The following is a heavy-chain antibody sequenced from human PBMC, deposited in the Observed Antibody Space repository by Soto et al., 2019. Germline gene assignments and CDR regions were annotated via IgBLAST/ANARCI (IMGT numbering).Heavy chain of an antibody. D-gene: IGHD3-22*01. CDR1: GFTFSSYA. Sequence: GGSLRLSCAASGFTFSSYAMSWVRQAPGKGLEWVSAISGSGGSTYYADSVKGRFTISRDNSKNTLYLQMNSLRAEDTAVYYCAKVGGRDYYDSSGYDQGLTYYFDYWGQGTLVTVSS. CDR3: AKVGGRDYYDSSGYDQGLTYYFDY. CDR2: ISGSGGST. V-gene: IGHV3-23*01. J-gene: IGHJ4*02.